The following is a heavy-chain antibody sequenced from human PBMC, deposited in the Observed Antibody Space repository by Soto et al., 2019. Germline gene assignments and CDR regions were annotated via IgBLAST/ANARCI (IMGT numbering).Heavy chain of an antibody. J-gene: IGHJ6*02. CDR2: ISYDGSNK. Sequence: GGSLRLSCAASGFTFSSYGMHWVRQAPGKGLEWVAVISYDGSNKYYADSVKGRFTISRDNSKNTLYLQMNSLRAEDTAVYHCAKALVGVTTVEKRYYYYGMDVWGQGTTVTVSS. D-gene: IGHD2-15*01. V-gene: IGHV3-30*18. CDR3: AKALVGVTTVEKRYYYYGMDV. CDR1: GFTFSSYG.